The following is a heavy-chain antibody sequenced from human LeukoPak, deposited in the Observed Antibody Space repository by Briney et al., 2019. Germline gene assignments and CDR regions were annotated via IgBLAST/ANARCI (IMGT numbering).Heavy chain of an antibody. CDR2: IYHSGST. J-gene: IGHJ4*02. CDR1: GGSISSGGYY. CDR3: AREESTDY. V-gene: IGHV4-30-2*01. Sequence: SQTLSLTCTVSGGSISSGGYYWRWIRQPPGKGLEWIGYIYHSGSTYYNPSLKSRVTISVDRSKNQFSLKLSSVTAADTAVYYCAREESTDYWGQGTLVTVSS.